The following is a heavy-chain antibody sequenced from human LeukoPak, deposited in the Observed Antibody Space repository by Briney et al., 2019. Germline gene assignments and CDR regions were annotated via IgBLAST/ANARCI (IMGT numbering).Heavy chain of an antibody. Sequence: GRSLGLSCAASGFTFSSYGMHWVRQAPGKGLEWVAVISYDGSNKYYADSVKGRFTISRDNSKNTLYLQMNSLRAEDTAVYYCAKGRYQLLSDAFDIWGQGTMVTVSS. CDR3: AKGRYQLLSDAFDI. D-gene: IGHD2-2*01. V-gene: IGHV3-30*18. CDR1: GFTFSSYG. CDR2: ISYDGSNK. J-gene: IGHJ3*02.